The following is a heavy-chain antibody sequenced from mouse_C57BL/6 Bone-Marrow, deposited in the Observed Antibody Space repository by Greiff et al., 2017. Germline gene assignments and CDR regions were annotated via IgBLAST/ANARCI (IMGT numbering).Heavy chain of an antibody. D-gene: IGHD2-4*01. V-gene: IGHV1-26*01. CDR3: AREYYDYSYAMDY. CDR1: GYTFTDYY. CDR2: INPNNGGT. J-gene: IGHJ4*01. Sequence: EVQLQQSGPELVKPGASVKISCKASGYTFTDYYMNWVKQSHGKSLEWIGDINPNNGGTSYNQKFKGKATLTVDKSSSTAYMELRSLTSEDSAVYYCAREYYDYSYAMDYWGQGTSVTVSS.